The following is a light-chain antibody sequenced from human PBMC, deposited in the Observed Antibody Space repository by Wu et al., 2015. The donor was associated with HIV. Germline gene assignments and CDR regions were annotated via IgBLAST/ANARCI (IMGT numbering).Light chain of an antibody. J-gene: IGKJ1*01. Sequence: EIVLTQSPATLSLSPGERATLSCRASQSVSSYLAWYQQKPGQAPRLLIYDASNRATGIPARFSGSGSGTDFTLTISSLEPEDFAVYYCHHYGASPLFGQGTKVEIK. V-gene: IGKV3-11*01. CDR2: DAS. CDR1: QSVSSY. CDR3: HHYGASPL.